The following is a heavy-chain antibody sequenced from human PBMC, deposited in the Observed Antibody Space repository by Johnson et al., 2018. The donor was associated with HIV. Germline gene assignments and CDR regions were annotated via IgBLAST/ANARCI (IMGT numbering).Heavy chain of an antibody. V-gene: IGHV3-23*04. CDR2: LSGSGGST. D-gene: IGHD6-6*01. CDR3: ARATYSNSKAHAFDI. CDR1: GFSFSNYW. Sequence: VQLVESGGGLVQPGGSLRLYCAASGFSFSNYWMSWVRQAPGKGLEWVSALSGSGGSTYYADSVKGRFTISRDNSKNTLYLQMNSLRVEDTAVYYCARATYSNSKAHAFDIWGQGTMVTVSS. J-gene: IGHJ3*02.